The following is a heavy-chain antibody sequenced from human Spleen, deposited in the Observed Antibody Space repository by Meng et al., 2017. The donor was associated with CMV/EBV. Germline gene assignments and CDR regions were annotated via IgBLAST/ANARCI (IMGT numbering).Heavy chain of an antibody. D-gene: IGHD2-2*01. CDR3: ATSRLQLDAVDL. J-gene: IGHJ3*01. V-gene: IGHV3-30*09. CDR2: VSSDITNQ. CDR1: GFQLNTQT. Sequence: GGSLRLSCEASGFQLNTQTGHWVRQPPGKGLEWLAVVSSDITNQYYADSVKGRFAVSRDDFRKSLYLQMNSLTPEDTAVYYCATSRLQLDAVDLWGQGTLVTVSS.